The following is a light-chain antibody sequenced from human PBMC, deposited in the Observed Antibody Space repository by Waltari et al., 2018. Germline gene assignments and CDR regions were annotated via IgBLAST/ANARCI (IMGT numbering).Light chain of an antibody. V-gene: IGKV3-15*01. Sequence: EIVMTQSPATLSVSPGERATLSCRASQSIRTSLAWYQQTPGQPPRLLIYGASTRATGIPARFSGSGSGTEFTLTISSLQSEDFAVYYCQQYDNWPPWTFGPGTGVEVK. J-gene: IGKJ1*01. CDR3: QQYDNWPPWT. CDR1: QSIRTS. CDR2: GAS.